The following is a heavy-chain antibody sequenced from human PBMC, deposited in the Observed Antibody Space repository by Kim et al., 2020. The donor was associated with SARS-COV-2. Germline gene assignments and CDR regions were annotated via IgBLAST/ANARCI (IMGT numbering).Heavy chain of an antibody. CDR2: IYYSGST. CDR3: ARGTPAVLYYYYGMDV. J-gene: IGHJ6*02. V-gene: IGHV4-31*03. Sequence: SETLSLTCTVSGGSISSGGYYWSWIRQHPGKGLEWIGYIYYSGSTYYNPSLKSRVTISVDTSKNQFSLKLSSVTAADTAVYYCARGTPAVLYYYYGMDVWGQGTTVTVSS. CDR1: GGSISSGGYY. D-gene: IGHD3-10*01.